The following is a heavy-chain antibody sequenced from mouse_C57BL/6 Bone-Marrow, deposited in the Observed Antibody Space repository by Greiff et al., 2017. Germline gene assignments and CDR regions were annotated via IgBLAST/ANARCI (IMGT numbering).Heavy chain of an antibody. CDR1: GYTFTDYY. D-gene: IGHD2-4*01. Sequence: VQLQQSGAELVRPGASVKLSCKASGYTFTDYYINWVKQRPGQGLEWIARIYPGSGNTYYNEKFKGKATLTAEKSSSTAYMRLSSLTSEDSAVYFCARAPIYYDLMDYWGQGTAVTVSS. J-gene: IGHJ4*01. CDR2: IYPGSGNT. V-gene: IGHV1-76*01. CDR3: ARAPIYYDLMDY.